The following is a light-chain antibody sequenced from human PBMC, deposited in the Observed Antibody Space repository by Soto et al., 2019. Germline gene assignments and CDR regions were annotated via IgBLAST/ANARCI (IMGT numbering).Light chain of an antibody. CDR3: SSYTTSNTQV. Sequence: QSALTQPASVSGSPGQSITISCTGTSSDVGTYNYVSWYQHRPGKAPKLMIYDVSYRPSGVSNRFSGSKSANTASLTISGLQAEDEADYYRSSYTTSNTQVFGGGTKLTV. V-gene: IGLV2-14*01. CDR2: DVS. CDR1: SSDVGTYNY. J-gene: IGLJ3*02.